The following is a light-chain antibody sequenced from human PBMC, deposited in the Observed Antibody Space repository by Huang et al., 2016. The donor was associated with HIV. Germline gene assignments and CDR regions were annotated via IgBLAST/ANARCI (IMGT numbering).Light chain of an antibody. CDR1: QSVSSY. CDR3: QQRSNWPPA. J-gene: IGKJ5*01. Sequence: EIVLTQSPATLSLSPGERATLSCRASQSVSSYLAWYQQKPGQAPRLLIYDAYNRATGIPARFIGSGSGTDFTLTIISLEPEDFAVYYCQQRSNWPPAFGQGTRLEIK. V-gene: IGKV3-11*01. CDR2: DAY.